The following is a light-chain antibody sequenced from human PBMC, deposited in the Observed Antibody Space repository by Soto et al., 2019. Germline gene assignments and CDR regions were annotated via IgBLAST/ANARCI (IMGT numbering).Light chain of an antibody. J-gene: IGLJ2*01. CDR2: DVS. CDR1: TSDIGRFNY. CDR3: ASYTTSSTVV. V-gene: IGLV2-14*03. Sequence: QSALTQPASVSGSPGQAITISCAGTTSDIGRFNYVSWYQHHPGKAPKLMIYDVSNRPSGLSSRFSGSKSGNTASLIISGLKAEDEADYYCASYTTSSTVVFGGGTKLTVL.